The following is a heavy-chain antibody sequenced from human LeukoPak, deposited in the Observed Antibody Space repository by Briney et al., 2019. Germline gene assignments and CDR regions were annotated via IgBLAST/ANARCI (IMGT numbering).Heavy chain of an antibody. Sequence: ASVKVSCKASGYTFTSNGISWVRQAHGQGLERMGWISGHNGNTNYAQKFQGRVTMTTDTSTSTAYMELRSLRSDDTAVYYCARDPTANTIFGLRGYGMDVWGQGTTVTVSS. V-gene: IGHV1-18*01. CDR2: ISGHNGNT. CDR1: GYTFTSNG. D-gene: IGHD3-3*01. J-gene: IGHJ6*02. CDR3: ARDPTANTIFGLRGYGMDV.